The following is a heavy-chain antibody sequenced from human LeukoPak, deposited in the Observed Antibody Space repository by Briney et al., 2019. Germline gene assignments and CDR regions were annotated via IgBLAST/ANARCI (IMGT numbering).Heavy chain of an antibody. V-gene: IGHV3-23*01. D-gene: IGHD6-19*01. Sequence: GASLRLSCAASGFTFSSYAMSWVRQAPGKGLEWVSAISGSGGSTYYADSVKGRFTISRDNSKNTLYLQMNSLRAEDTAVYYCAKDVRPIAVAGTGVDYWGQGTLVTVSS. CDR3: AKDVRPIAVAGTGVDY. CDR1: GFTFSSYA. J-gene: IGHJ4*02. CDR2: ISGSGGST.